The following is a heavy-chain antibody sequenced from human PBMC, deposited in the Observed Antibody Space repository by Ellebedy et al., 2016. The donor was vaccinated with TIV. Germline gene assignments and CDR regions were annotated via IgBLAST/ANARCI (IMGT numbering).Heavy chain of an antibody. V-gene: IGHV1-8*01. J-gene: IGHJ4*02. CDR2: MNPNSGNT. Sequence: ASVKVSXXASGYTFTSYDINWVRQATGQGLEWMGWMNPNSGNTGYAQKFQGRVTMTRNTSISTAYMELSSLRSEDTAVYYCARASRTIFGVVTHDYWGQGTLVTVSS. CDR3: ARASRTIFGVVTHDY. CDR1: GYTFTSYD. D-gene: IGHD3-3*01.